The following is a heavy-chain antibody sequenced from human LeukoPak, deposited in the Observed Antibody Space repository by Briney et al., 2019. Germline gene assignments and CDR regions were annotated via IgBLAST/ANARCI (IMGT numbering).Heavy chain of an antibody. Sequence: GGSLRLSYAASGFTFSSYAMHWVRQAPGKGLEWVAVISYDGSNKYYADSVKGRFTISRDNSKNTLYLQMNSLRAEDTAVYYCARDLLDTAMYFDYWGQGTLVTASS. J-gene: IGHJ4*02. D-gene: IGHD5-18*01. CDR2: ISYDGSNK. V-gene: IGHV3-30-3*01. CDR3: ARDLLDTAMYFDY. CDR1: GFTFSSYA.